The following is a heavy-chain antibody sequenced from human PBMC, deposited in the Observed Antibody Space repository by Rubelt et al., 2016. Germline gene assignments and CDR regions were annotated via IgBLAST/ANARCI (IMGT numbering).Heavy chain of an antibody. J-gene: IGHJ6*02. CDR3: ARRLCDGRSCYQDV. D-gene: IGHD3-10*01. CDR2: FYPDEYDT. Sequence: VENSGDSLKISCKGSGFRFTNFWIGWMRQLPGKGLEWMGVFYPDEYDTTYRQSFQGQVTISADKTISTAYLQWGSLKAAETGWYYCARRLCDGRSCYQDVWGQGTTVTVSS. V-gene: IGHV5-51*03. CDR1: GFRFTNFW.